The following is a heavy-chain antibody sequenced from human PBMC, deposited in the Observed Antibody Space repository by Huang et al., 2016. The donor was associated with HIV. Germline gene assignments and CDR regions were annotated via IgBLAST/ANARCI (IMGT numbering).Heavy chain of an antibody. Sequence: QVQLVESGGGVVQPGTSLRLSCAASGFIFSNFGMHWVGQAPGKGLGWVAVISYDGRSDRYSDSVKGRFTISRDNDKNTLSLEMNRLRHDDTAVYYCAKESRWFSDFDQWGQGTLVTVSS. CDR3: AKESRWFSDFDQ. V-gene: IGHV3-30*18. CDR2: ISYDGRSD. J-gene: IGHJ5*02. D-gene: IGHD2-15*01. CDR1: GFIFSNFG.